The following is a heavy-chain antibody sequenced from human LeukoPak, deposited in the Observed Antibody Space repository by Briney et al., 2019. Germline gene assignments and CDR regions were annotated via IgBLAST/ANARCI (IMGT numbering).Heavy chain of an antibody. V-gene: IGHV3-23*01. D-gene: IGHD3-10*01. CDR1: GFTFSSYP. CDR2: ISGSGGST. J-gene: IGHJ4*02. Sequence: GGSLRLSCAASGFTFSSYPMSWVRQALGKGLEWVSGISGSGGSTYYADSVKGRFTISRDNSKNTLYLQMSSLRAEDTALYYCAKGPLYYYGSGSYFLDYWGQGTLVTVSS. CDR3: AKGPLYYYGSGSYFLDY.